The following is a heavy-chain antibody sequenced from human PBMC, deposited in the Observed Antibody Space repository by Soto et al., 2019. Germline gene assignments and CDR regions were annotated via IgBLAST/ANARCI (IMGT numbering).Heavy chain of an antibody. J-gene: IGHJ6*02. CDR1: GFTFSAFG. CDR3: AKDFKVSVGHYGSLNYYYGMDV. D-gene: IGHD3-10*01. CDR2: ISYDGILK. Sequence: QVHLVESGGGVVQPGRSLRLSCAVSGFTFSAFGMHWVRQAPGKGLEWVAIISYDGILKYYADSVKGRFTISRDTSKGTLYLQMNSMPPEHTAVYYCAKDFKVSVGHYGSLNYYYGMDVWGQGTTVTVSS. V-gene: IGHV3-30*18.